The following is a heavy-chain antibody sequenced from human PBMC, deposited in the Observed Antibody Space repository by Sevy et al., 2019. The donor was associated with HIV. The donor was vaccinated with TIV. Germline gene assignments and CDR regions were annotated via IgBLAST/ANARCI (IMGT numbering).Heavy chain of an antibody. D-gene: IGHD4-17*01. V-gene: IGHV3-49*03. CDR3: SSEGDYGDDDFAS. J-gene: IGHJ4*02. CDR1: GFTFSDYA. Sequence: GGSLRLSCKASGFTFSDYAMNWFRQAPGKGLEWIGFIRSKAYGETSEYAASVKGRFTISRDDSKNIAYLQLNRLKTEDTVVYYWSSEGDYGDDDFASWGQGTLVTVSS. CDR2: IRSKAYGETS.